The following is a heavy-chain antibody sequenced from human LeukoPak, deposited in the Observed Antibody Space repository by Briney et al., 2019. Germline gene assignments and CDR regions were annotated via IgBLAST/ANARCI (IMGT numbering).Heavy chain of an antibody. D-gene: IGHD2-15*01. CDR2: IYDSGST. V-gene: IGHV4-30-4*01. CDR1: GASIRSGDYY. J-gene: IGHJ3*02. CDR3: ARDCSGGSCYGAFDI. Sequence: SETLSLTCTVSGASIRSGDYYWSWIRQPPGKGLEWIGYIYDSGSTYYNPSLKSRITISVDTTENRFSLKLSSVTATDTAVYYCARDCSGGSCYGAFDIWGQGTMVTVSS.